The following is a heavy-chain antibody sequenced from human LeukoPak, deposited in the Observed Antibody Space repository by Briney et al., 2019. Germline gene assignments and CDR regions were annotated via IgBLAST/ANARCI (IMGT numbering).Heavy chain of an antibody. CDR3: ARDSPIPVRGALGS. Sequence: PGGALRLSCAASGFTFSSYSMNWVRQAPGKGLECVSSISSSSSYIHYADSVKGRFTISRDNAKNSLYLQMNSLRAEDTAVYYCARDSPIPVRGALGSWGQGSLVTVSS. D-gene: IGHD3-10*01. J-gene: IGHJ4*02. CDR1: GFTFSSYS. CDR2: ISSSSSYI. V-gene: IGHV3-21*01.